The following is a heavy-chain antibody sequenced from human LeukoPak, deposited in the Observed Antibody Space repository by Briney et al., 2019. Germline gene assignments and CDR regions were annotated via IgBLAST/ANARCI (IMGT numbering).Heavy chain of an antibody. V-gene: IGHV3-21*01. CDR3: ARAGHRYCSSTSCLEDYFDY. J-gene: IGHJ4*02. CDR1: GFTFSSYS. Sequence: GGSLRLSCAASGFTFSSYSMNWVRQAPGKGLEWGSSISSSSSYIYYAHSVKGRFTISRDNAKNPLYLQMNSLRAEDTAVYYCARAGHRYCSSTSCLEDYFDYWGQGTLVTVSS. D-gene: IGHD2-2*01. CDR2: ISSSSSYI.